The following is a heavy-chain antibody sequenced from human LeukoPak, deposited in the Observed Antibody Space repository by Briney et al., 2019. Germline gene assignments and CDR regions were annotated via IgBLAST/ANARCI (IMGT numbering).Heavy chain of an antibody. CDR3: ARVCGGNRGYFDY. J-gene: IGHJ4*02. D-gene: IGHD4-23*01. CDR2: ISSSSTYT. Sequence: GGSLRLSCAVSGFPFSDYYMTWIRQAPGKGLQWVSYISSSSTYTHYADSVKGRFTISRDNAKNSLYLQMNSLRVEDTAVYFCARVCGGNRGYFDYWGQGALVTVSS. CDR1: GFPFSDYY. V-gene: IGHV3-11*05.